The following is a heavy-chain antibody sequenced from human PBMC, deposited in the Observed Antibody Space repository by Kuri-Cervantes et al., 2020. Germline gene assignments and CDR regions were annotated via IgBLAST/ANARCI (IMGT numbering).Heavy chain of an antibody. CDR3: ASQGWLFGLTAFDI. V-gene: IGHV4-4*07. Sequence: GSLRLSCTVSGGSINSFYWSWIRQPAGGGLEWIGRVYTTGTTNYNPSLKGRVTISVDTSKNQFSLKLSSVTAADTAVYYCASQGWLFGLTAFDIWGQGTMVTVSS. CDR2: VYTTGTT. J-gene: IGHJ3*02. D-gene: IGHD3-22*01. CDR1: GGSINSFY.